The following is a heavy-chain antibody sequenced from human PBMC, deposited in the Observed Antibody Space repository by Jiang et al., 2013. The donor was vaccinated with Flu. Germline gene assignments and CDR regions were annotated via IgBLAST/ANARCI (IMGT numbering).Heavy chain of an antibody. Sequence: GPGLVKPSETLSLTCTVSGGSISTYYWSWIRQPPGKGLEWIGYIYYSGSTNYNPSLKSRVIISVDTSKNQFSLKLSSVTAADTAVYFCARGRGDGYRFPNYWYFDLWGRGTLVTVSS. CDR2: IYYSGST. J-gene: IGHJ2*01. CDR3: ARGRGDGYRFPNYWYFDL. CDR1: GGSISTYY. V-gene: IGHV4-59*01. D-gene: IGHD5-24*01.